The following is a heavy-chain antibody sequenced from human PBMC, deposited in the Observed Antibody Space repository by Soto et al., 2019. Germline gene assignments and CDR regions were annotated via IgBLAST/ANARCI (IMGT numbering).Heavy chain of an antibody. CDR1: GYTFTSYG. J-gene: IGHJ4*02. D-gene: IGHD3-22*01. V-gene: IGHV1-18*01. Sequence: ASVKVSCKASGYTFTSYGISWVRQAPGQGLEWMGWISAYNGNTNYAQKLQGRVTMTTDTSTSTAYMGLRSLRSDDTAVYYCARVLSRYYDSSGVDYWGQGTLVTVSS. CDR3: ARVLSRYYDSSGVDY. CDR2: ISAYNGNT.